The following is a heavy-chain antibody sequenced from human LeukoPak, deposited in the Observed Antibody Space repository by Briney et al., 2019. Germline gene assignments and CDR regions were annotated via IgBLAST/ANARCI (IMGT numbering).Heavy chain of an antibody. V-gene: IGHV3-66*01. CDR1: GFTVSNNY. Sequence: GGSLRLSCAASGFTVSNNYMSWVRQAPGKGLEWVSVIYNDGRASYADSVKGRFIISRDNSRNTLYLQMNSLRAEDTAVYYCARLIAAAGIGSLDYFDYWGQGTLVTVSS. CDR3: ARLIAAAGIGSLDYFDY. J-gene: IGHJ4*02. CDR2: IYNDGRA. D-gene: IGHD6-13*01.